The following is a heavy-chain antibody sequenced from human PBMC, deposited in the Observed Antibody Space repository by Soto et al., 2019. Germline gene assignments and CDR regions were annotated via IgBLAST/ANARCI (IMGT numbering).Heavy chain of an antibody. V-gene: IGHV3-23*01. D-gene: IGHD4-17*01. J-gene: IGHJ3*02. CDR3: AHPRGYGVFDAYDI. Sequence: VVPLRLCCAASGFTFITYAMGWVRQAPGKGLEWVSAISAGGGTTYYADSVKGRFTISRDDSMDALYLQINSLRVEDTAVYYCAHPRGYGVFDAYDIWGQGTMVTVSS. CDR2: ISAGGGTT. CDR1: GFTFITYA.